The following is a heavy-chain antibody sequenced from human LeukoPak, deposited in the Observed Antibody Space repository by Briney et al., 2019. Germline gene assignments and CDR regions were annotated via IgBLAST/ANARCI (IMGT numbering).Heavy chain of an antibody. V-gene: IGHV3-7*04. CDR2: IKQGGREK. J-gene: IGHJ2*01. CDR1: GFTFSSYE. Sequence: GGSLRLSCAASGFTFSSYEMSWVRQAPGKGLEWVANIKQGGREKFYVDSVKGRFTISRDNAKNSLYLQMNSPRAEDTAVYYCARDTWGYFDLWGRGTQVTVSS. D-gene: IGHD7-27*01. CDR3: ARDTWGYFDL.